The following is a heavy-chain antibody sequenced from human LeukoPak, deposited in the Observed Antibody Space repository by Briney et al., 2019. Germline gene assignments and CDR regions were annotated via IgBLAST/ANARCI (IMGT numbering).Heavy chain of an antibody. CDR3: ASTTVTTRTYAGHYGMDV. J-gene: IGHJ6*02. D-gene: IGHD4-17*01. CDR2: IYPGDSDT. V-gene: IGHV5-51*01. CDR1: GYSFTSYW. Sequence: GESLKISCKGSGYSFTSYWIGWVRQMPGKGLEGMGIIYPGDSDTRYSPSFQGQVTISADKSISTAYLQWSSLKASDTAMYYCASTTVTTRTYAGHYGMDVWGQGTTATVSS.